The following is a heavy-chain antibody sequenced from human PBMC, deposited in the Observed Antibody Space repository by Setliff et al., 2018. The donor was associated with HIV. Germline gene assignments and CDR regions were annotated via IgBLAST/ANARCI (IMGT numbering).Heavy chain of an antibody. Sequence: GGSLRLSCTASGFIFGDYAMNWVRQAPGKGLEWVGFIRSKAHGATTEYAASVKGRFTISRDDSKSIAYLQMNSLKTEDTAVYYCTRGGYSWNPNWFDPWGQGTLVTVS. V-gene: IGHV3-49*04. D-gene: IGHD1-20*01. CDR1: GFIFGDYA. J-gene: IGHJ5*02. CDR2: IRSKAHGATT. CDR3: TRGGYSWNPNWFDP.